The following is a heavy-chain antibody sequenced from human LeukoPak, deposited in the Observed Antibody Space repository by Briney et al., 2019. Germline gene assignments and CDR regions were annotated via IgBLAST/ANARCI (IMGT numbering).Heavy chain of an antibody. J-gene: IGHJ3*02. CDR2: IKQDGSET. CDR1: KFTFTGNW. V-gene: IGHV3-7*04. Sequence: GGSLRLSCVASKFTFTGNWMSWVRQAPGKGLEWVANIKQDGSETHYVDSAKGRFTISRDNAKKSLYLQMNNLRGEDTAVYYCARDFAYAFDMWGQGTMVTVSS. CDR3: ARDFAYAFDM. D-gene: IGHD3-3*01.